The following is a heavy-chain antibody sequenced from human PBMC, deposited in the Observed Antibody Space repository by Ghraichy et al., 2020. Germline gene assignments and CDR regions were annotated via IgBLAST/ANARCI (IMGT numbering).Heavy chain of an antibody. Sequence: GGSLRLSCAASGFTFSSYWMSWVRQASGKGLEWVANIKQDGSEKYYVDSVKGRFTISRDNAKNSLYLQMNSLRAEDTAVYYCARGGLRFLEWFYYYYGMDVWGQGTTVTVSS. J-gene: IGHJ6*02. V-gene: IGHV3-7*01. CDR1: GFTFSSYW. CDR2: IKQDGSEK. D-gene: IGHD3-3*01. CDR3: ARGGLRFLEWFYYYYGMDV.